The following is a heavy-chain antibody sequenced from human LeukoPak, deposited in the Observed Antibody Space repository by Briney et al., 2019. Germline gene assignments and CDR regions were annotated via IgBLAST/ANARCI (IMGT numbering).Heavy chain of an antibody. CDR2: IYHSGST. D-gene: IGHD6-13*01. J-gene: IGHJ5*02. V-gene: IGHV4-38-2*02. Sequence: SETLSLTCTVSGYSISSGYYWGWIRQPPGKGLEWIGSIYHSGSTYYNPSLKSRVTISVDTSKNQFSLKLSSVTAADTAVYYCARAYSSSWYWNWFDPWGQGTLVTVSS. CDR3: ARAYSSSWYWNWFDP. CDR1: GYSISSGYY.